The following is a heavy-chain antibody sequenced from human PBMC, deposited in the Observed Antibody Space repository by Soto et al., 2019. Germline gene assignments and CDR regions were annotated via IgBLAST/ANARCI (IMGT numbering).Heavy chain of an antibody. CDR1: RFTFSIYP. CDR3: VTRAYFAYIDY. J-gene: IGHJ4*02. CDR2: ISGSGGST. D-gene: IGHD3-16*01. Sequence: GGSLRLSRATSRFTFSIYPLICVRQAPGKGLEWVSAISGSGGSTYYADSVKGRFTISRDNSKNTLYLQMNRLRAEDTAVYYCVTRAYFAYIDYWGQGTLVTVSS. V-gene: IGHV3-23*01.